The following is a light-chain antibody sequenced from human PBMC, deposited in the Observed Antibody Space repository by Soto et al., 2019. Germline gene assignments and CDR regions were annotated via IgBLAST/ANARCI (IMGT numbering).Light chain of an antibody. CDR3: QQSITYPWT. V-gene: IGKV1-5*03. CDR1: QSISPY. J-gene: IGKJ1*01. CDR2: KAS. Sequence: DIQMTQSPSTLSASAGDRVTITCRASQSISPYLAWYQQKPGKPPKLLIYKASSLQSGVPSRFSGSGSGTEFTLTISSLQPDDFATYYCQQSITYPWTFGQGTKVDI.